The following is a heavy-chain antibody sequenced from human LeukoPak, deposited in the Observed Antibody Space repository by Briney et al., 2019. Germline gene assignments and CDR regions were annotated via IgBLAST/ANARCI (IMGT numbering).Heavy chain of an antibody. CDR2: CRDRANSYTT. CDR3: ARLLGAND. J-gene: IGHJ4*02. D-gene: IGHD1-26*01. Sequence: PGGSLRLSCVASGFTFTDHSIDWVRQAPGKGLEWVGRCRDRANSYTTEYAASVKGRFTISRDDSKNSLYLQMNSLETEDTAVYYCARLLGANDWGQGTLVTVSS. CDR1: GFTFTDHS. V-gene: IGHV3-72*01.